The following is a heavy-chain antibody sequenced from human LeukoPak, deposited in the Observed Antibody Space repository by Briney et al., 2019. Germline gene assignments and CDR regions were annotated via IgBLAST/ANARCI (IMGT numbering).Heavy chain of an antibody. V-gene: IGHV4-34*01. Sequence: SETLSLTCAVYGGSFSGYYWSWIRRPPGKGLEWIGEINHSGSTNYNPSLKSRVTISVDTSKNQFSLKLSSVTAADTAVYYCARGYGEYSGYDYVYYFDYWGQGTLVTVSS. CDR2: INHSGST. CDR3: ARGYGEYSGYDYVYYFDY. J-gene: IGHJ4*02. D-gene: IGHD5-12*01. CDR1: GGSFSGYY.